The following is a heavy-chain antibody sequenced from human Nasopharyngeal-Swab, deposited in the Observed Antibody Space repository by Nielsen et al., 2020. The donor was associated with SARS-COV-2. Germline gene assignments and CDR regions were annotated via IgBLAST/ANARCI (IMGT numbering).Heavy chain of an antibody. D-gene: IGHD2-21*02. CDR3: TRCGSGCYSGRDY. CDR2: IRSQGNNYAT. CDR1: GFTFSDSA. V-gene: IGHV3-73*01. J-gene: IGHJ4*02. Sequence: GESLKISCTASGFTFSDSAIHWVRQASGQGLEWVGRIRSQGNNYATASAASVKGRFIIFRDDPTNTAYLQMNSLKTEDTAVYYCTRCGSGCYSGRDYWGQGTLVTVSS.